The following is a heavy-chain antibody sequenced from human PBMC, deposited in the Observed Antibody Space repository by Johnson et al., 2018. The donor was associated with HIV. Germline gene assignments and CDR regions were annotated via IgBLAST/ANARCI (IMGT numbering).Heavy chain of an antibody. CDR3: AKKTGPLLNDAFDI. Sequence: QVQLVESGGGVVQPGGSLRLSCAASEFTFSSYGMHWVRQAPGKGLEWVAFIRYDGRNKYYPDSVKGRFTIYRDNSKNTLYLQMNSLRAEDTAVYYCAKKTGPLLNDAFDIWGQGTMVTVSS. J-gene: IGHJ3*02. CDR1: EFTFSSYG. D-gene: IGHD3-10*01. V-gene: IGHV3-30*02. CDR2: IRYDGRNK.